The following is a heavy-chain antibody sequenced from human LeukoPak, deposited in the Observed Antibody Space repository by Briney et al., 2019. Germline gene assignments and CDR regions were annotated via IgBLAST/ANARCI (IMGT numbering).Heavy chain of an antibody. CDR3: ARGVYGSGSYYNWHNWFDP. V-gene: IGHV4-34*01. CDR2: INHSGST. J-gene: IGHJ5*02. D-gene: IGHD3-10*01. Sequence: SETLSLTCAVYGGSFSGYYWSWIRQPPGKGLEWIGEINHSGSTNYNPSLKNRVTISVDTSKNQFSLKLSSVTAADTAVYYCARGVYGSGSYYNWHNWFDPWGQGTLVTVSS. CDR1: GGSFSGYY.